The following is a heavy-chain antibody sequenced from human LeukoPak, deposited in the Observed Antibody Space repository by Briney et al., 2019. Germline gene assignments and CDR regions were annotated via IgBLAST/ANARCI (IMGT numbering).Heavy chain of an antibody. D-gene: IGHD3-9*01. CDR1: GGSISTTSYY. Sequence: SETLSLTCTVSGGSISTTSYYWDWVRQPPGKGLEWIGSIFYSGTTYYNPSLTSRLTMSVDTSKNQFSLELNSVTAADTAVYYCAIHLRREVLTASHLDYWGQGTLVTVSS. V-gene: IGHV4-39*01. CDR3: AIHLRREVLTASHLDY. J-gene: IGHJ4*02. CDR2: IFYSGTT.